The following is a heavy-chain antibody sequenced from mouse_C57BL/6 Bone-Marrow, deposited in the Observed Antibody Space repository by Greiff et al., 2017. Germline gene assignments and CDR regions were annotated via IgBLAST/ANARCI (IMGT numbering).Heavy chain of an antibody. CDR3: ARSTRITRFAY. Sequence: VQLQQSGAELVKPGASVKISCKASGYTFTDYYINWVKQRPGQGLEWIGKLGPGSGSTYYNEKFKGKDTLTADKSSSTAYMQLSSLTSEDSAVXVRARSTRITRFAYWGQGTLVTVAA. CDR1: GYTFTDYY. V-gene: IGHV1-77*01. J-gene: IGHJ3*01. CDR2: LGPGSGST. D-gene: IGHD2-4*01.